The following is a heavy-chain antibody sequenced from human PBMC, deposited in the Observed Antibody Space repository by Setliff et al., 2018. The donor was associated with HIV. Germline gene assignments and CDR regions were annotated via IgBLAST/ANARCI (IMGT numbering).Heavy chain of an antibody. CDR1: GGSISSSSYY. J-gene: IGHJ5*02. Sequence: KPSETLSLTCTVSGGSISSSSYYWGWIRQPPGKGLEWIGSIYYGGSTYYNPSLKSRITISVGTSKNQFSLKLSSVTAADTAVYYCARAHIGIAARWSGWFDPWGQGTLVTVSS. D-gene: IGHD6-6*01. CDR2: IYYGGST. V-gene: IGHV4-39*07. CDR3: ARAHIGIAARWSGWFDP.